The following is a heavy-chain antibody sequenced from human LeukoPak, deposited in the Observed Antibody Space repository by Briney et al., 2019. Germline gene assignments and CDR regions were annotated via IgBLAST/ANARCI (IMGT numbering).Heavy chain of an antibody. J-gene: IGHJ4*02. Sequence: GGSLRLSCVASEFTFSIYAMSWVRQAPGKGLEWVSTVSPSGDSTYYADSVKGRFTISRDNSKNTLYLQMNGLRAEDTAVYYCAKDPLGYCSGSSCFHYFDYWGQGTLVTVSS. CDR3: AKDPLGYCSGSSCFHYFDY. D-gene: IGHD2-15*01. CDR1: EFTFSIYA. CDR2: VSPSGDST. V-gene: IGHV3-23*01.